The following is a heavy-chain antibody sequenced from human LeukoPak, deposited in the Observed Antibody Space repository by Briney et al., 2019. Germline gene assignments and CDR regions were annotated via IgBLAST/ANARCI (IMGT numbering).Heavy chain of an antibody. D-gene: IGHD2-15*01. CDR2: ISSSSSYI. CDR3: AKHGLPLVVISAPLDY. Sequence: GGSLRLSCAASGFTFSSYSMNWVRQAPGKGLEWVSSISSSSSYIYYADSVKGRFAISRDNAKNSLYLQMNSLRAEDTAVYYCAKHGLPLVVISAPLDYWGQGTLVTVAS. J-gene: IGHJ4*02. V-gene: IGHV3-21*01. CDR1: GFTFSSYS.